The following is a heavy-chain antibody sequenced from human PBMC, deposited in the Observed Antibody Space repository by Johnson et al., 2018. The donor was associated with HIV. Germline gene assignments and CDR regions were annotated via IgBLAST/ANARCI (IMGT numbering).Heavy chain of an antibody. V-gene: IGHV3-7*01. CDR2: IKQDGSER. D-gene: IGHD5-24*01. CDR1: GFTFEDYG. J-gene: IGHJ3*02. Sequence: VQLVESGGGLVQPGRSLRLSCAASGFTFEDYGMSWVRQAPGKGLEWVAPIKQDGSERYHVDSVKGRFTIPRDNAKKPLYLQMNSLRVEDTAVYFCARNGDGYTPDAFDIWGQGTVVTVSS. CDR3: ARNGDGYTPDAFDI.